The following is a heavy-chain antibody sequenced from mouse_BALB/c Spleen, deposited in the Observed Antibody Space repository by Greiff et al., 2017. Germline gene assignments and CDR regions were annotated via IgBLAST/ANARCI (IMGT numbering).Heavy chain of an antibody. CDR2: IWAGGST. CDR3: AGANYYAMDY. CDR1: GFSLTSYG. V-gene: IGHV2-9*02. J-gene: IGHJ4*01. Sequence: VQLKESGPGLVAPSQSLSITCTVSGFSLTSYGVHWVRQPQGKGLEWLGVIWAGGSTNYNSALMSRLSISKDNSKSQDFLKMNRMQTDDTAMYYCAGANYYAMDYWGQGTSVTVSS.